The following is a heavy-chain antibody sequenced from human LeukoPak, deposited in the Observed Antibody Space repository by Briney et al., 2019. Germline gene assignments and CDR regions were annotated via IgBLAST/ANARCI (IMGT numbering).Heavy chain of an antibody. CDR1: GGTFSSYA. V-gene: IGHV1-69*05. CDR2: IIPIFGTA. J-gene: IGHJ4*02. D-gene: IGHD3-10*01. Sequence: SVKVSCKASGGTFSSYAISWVRQAPGQGLEWMGGIIPIFGTANYAQKFQGRVTITTDESTSTAYMELSSLRSEDTAVYYCASYYYGSGSYIFDYWGQGTLVTVSS. CDR3: ASYYYGSGSYIFDY.